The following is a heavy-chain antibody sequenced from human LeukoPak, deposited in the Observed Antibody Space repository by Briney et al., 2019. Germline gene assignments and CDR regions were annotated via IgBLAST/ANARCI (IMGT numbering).Heavy chain of an antibody. Sequence: SETLSLTCTVSGGSLSGFYWSWIRQPPGKGLEWIGYVYYSGNTNNNPSLKSRVTISVDTSKNQFSLKLTSVTAADTAMYYCARGMGMSDYWGQGTLVTVSS. V-gene: IGHV4-59*01. CDR2: VYYSGNT. CDR3: ARGMGMSDY. D-gene: IGHD1-26*01. J-gene: IGHJ4*02. CDR1: GGSLSGFY.